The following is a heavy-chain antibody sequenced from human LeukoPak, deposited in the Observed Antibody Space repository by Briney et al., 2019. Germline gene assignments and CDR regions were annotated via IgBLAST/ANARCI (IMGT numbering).Heavy chain of an antibody. CDR1: GYTFTSYG. Sequence: EASVKVSCKASGYTFTSYGISWVRQAPGQGLEWTGWISAYNGNTNYAQKLQGRVTMTTDTSTSTAYMELRSLRSDDTAVYYCARKESYGDSYYFDYWGQGTLVTVSS. CDR2: ISAYNGNT. CDR3: ARKESYGDSYYFDY. V-gene: IGHV1-18*01. J-gene: IGHJ4*02. D-gene: IGHD4-17*01.